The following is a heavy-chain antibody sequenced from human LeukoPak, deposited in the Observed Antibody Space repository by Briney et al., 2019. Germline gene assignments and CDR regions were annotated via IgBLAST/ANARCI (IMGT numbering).Heavy chain of an antibody. V-gene: IGHV4-39*01. CDR1: GGSISRSDHY. D-gene: IGHD3-22*01. Sequence: PSETLSLTCSVSGGSISRSDHYWGWIRQPPGKGLEWIGSIYYSGSTYYNPSLKSRVTISVDTSKNQFSLKLSSVTAADTAIYYCARYYDSSGSFDYWGQGTLVTVSS. CDR2: IYYSGST. CDR3: ARYYDSSGSFDY. J-gene: IGHJ4*02.